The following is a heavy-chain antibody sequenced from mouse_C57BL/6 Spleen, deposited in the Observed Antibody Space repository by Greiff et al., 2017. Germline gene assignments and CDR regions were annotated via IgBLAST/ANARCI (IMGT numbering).Heavy chain of an antibody. CDR2: FYPGSGSI. D-gene: IGHD1-1*01. Sequence: VKLMESGAELVKPGASVTLSCKASGYTFTEYTIHWVKQRSGQGLEWIGWFYPGSGSIKYNEKFKDKATLTADKSSSTVYMELSRLTSEDSAVYFCARHDLTTVVLDYWGQGTTLTVSS. V-gene: IGHV1-62-2*01. CDR3: ARHDLTTVVLDY. CDR1: GYTFTEYT. J-gene: IGHJ2*01.